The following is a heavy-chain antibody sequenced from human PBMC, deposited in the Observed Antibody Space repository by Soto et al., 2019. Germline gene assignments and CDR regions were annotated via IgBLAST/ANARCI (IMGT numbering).Heavy chain of an antibody. Sequence: QVQLQESGPGLVKPSETLSLTCTVSGGSVSSGSYYWSWIRQPPGKGLEWIGCIYYSGSTNYNPSLKSRVTISVDTSKNQFSLKLSSVTAADTAVYYCARERNYEFGYTKYGMDVWGQGTTVTVSS. J-gene: IGHJ6*02. CDR2: IYYSGST. CDR1: GGSVSSGSYY. CDR3: ARERNYEFGYTKYGMDV. V-gene: IGHV4-61*01. D-gene: IGHD3-3*01.